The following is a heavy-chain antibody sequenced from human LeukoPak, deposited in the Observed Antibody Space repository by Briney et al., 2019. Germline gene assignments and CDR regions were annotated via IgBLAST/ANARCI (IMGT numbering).Heavy chain of an antibody. D-gene: IGHD3-10*01. CDR1: GGSFSGYY. V-gene: IGHV4-34*01. J-gene: IGHJ4*02. CDR3: ARRSGGYYGSGSYSNFDY. CDR2: INHSGST. Sequence: SETLSLTCAVYGGSFSGYYWSWIRQPPGKGLEWIGEINHSGSTNYNPSLKSRVTISVDTPKNQFSLKLSSVTAADTAVYYCARRSGGYYGSGSYSNFDYWGQGTLVTVSS.